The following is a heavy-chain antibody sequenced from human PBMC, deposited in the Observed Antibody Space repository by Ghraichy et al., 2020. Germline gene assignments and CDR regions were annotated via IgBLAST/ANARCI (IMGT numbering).Heavy chain of an antibody. V-gene: IGHV1-2*02. CDR3: ASRLAAAGTVLDY. D-gene: IGHD6-13*01. J-gene: IGHJ4*02. Sequence: ASVKVSCKASGYTFTGYYMHWVRQAPGQGLEWMGWINPNSGGTNYAQKFQGRVTMTRDTSISTAYMELSRLRSDDTAVYYCASRLAAAGTVLDYWGQGTLVTVSS. CDR2: INPNSGGT. CDR1: GYTFTGYY.